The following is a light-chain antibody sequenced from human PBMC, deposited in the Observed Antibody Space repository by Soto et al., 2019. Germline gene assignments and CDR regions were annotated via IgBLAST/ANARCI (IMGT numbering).Light chain of an antibody. V-gene: IGLV2-14*01. J-gene: IGLJ2*01. CDR3: SSYTSSSTPVV. Sequence: QSVLTQPASVSGSPGQSITISCTGTSSDVGGYEFVSWYQQHPGKAPKLMIYEVSNRPSGVSNRFSGSKSGNTASLTISGLQAEDEADYYCSSYTSSSTPVVFGGGTKLTVL. CDR1: SSDVGGYEF. CDR2: EVS.